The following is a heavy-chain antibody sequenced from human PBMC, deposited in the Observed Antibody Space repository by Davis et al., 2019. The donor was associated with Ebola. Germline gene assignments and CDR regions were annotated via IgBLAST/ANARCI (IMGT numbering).Heavy chain of an antibody. CDR2: IKQDGSEK. CDR3: AREAYSSSSYYYYGMDV. D-gene: IGHD6-6*01. CDR1: GFTFSSYW. Sequence: GESLKISCAASGFTFSSYWMSWVRQAPGKGLEWVANIKQDGSEKYYVDSVKGRFTISRDNSKNTLYLQMNSLRAEDTAVYYCAREAYSSSSYYYYGMDVWGQGTTVTVSS. V-gene: IGHV3-7*03. J-gene: IGHJ6*02.